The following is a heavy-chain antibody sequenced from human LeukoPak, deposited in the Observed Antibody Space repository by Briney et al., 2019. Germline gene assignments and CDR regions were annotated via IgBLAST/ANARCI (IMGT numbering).Heavy chain of an antibody. CDR1: GFTFTSYE. CDR3: GASRQYVGAFDI. D-gene: IGHD3-16*01. V-gene: IGHV3-48*03. J-gene: IGHJ3*02. CDR2: ISSGSSTI. Sequence: AGGSLRPSCAASGFTFTSYEFYWVRQAPGKGLEWISYISSGSSTIKYADSVRGRFTISRDDGRESLYLQMNSLRVDDTAIYYCGASRQYVGAFDIWGQGTLVSVS.